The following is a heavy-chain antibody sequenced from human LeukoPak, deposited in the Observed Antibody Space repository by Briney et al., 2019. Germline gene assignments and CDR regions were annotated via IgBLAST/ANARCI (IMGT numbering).Heavy chain of an antibody. V-gene: IGHV4-34*01. CDR2: INHSGST. D-gene: IGHD6-13*01. J-gene: IGHJ6*02. CDR1: GGSFSGYY. CDR3: ARGATGYSSSWYLVVYYYGMDV. Sequence: PETLSLTCAVYGGSFSGYYWSWIRQPPGKGLEWIGEINHSGSTNYNPSLKSRVTISVDTSKNQFSLKLSSVTAADTAVYYCARGATGYSSSWYLVVYYYGMDVWGQGTTVTVSS.